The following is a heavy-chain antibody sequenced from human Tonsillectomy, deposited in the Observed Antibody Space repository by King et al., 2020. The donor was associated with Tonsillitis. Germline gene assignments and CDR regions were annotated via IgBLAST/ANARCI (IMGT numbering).Heavy chain of an antibody. J-gene: IGHJ2*01. CDR2: INHSGST. CDR1: GGSFSGYY. V-gene: IGHV4-34*01. D-gene: IGHD2/OR15-2a*01. Sequence: VQLPQWGAGLLKPSETLSLTCAVYGGSFSGYYWSWIRQPPGKGLEWIGEINHSGSTIYNPSLKSRVTIPVDTSKNQFSLKLSSVTAADTAVYSCARGKPFSTRWYFDLWGRGTLVTVSS. CDR3: ARGKPFSTRWYFDL.